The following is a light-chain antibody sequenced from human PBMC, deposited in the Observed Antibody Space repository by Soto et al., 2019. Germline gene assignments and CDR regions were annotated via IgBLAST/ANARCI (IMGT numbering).Light chain of an antibody. CDR3: NSYTSSSTLV. Sequence: QSVLTQPASVSGSPGQSITISCTGTSSDVGGYKYVSWYQQHPGKAPKLMIYDVSNRPSGVSNRFSGSKSGNTASLTISGLQAEDEAEYYCNSYTSSSTLVFGGGTKLTVL. CDR1: SSDVGGYKY. CDR2: DVS. V-gene: IGLV2-14*01. J-gene: IGLJ2*01.